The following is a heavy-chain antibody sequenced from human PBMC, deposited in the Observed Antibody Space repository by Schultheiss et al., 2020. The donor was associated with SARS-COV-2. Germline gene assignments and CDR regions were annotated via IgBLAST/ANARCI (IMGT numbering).Heavy chain of an antibody. Sequence: LSLTCTVSGGSISSGGYHWSWIRQYPGKGLEWIGYIYYSGRTSYNPSLKRRVTISLDTSKNQFSLKLNSATAADTAVYYCAGEGFFEEGADAFDIWGQGTTVTVAS. CDR3: AGEGFFEEGADAFDI. V-gene: IGHV4-31*03. CDR2: IYYSGRT. CDR1: GGSISSGGYH. D-gene: IGHD3-3*01. J-gene: IGHJ3*02.